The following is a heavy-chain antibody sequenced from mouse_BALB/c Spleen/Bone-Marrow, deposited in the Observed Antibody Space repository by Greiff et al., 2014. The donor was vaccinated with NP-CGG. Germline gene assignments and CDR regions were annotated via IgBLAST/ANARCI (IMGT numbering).Heavy chain of an antibody. Sequence: LQESGAELVRPGTSVKVSCKGSGYAFTNYLIEGVKQRPGQGLEWIGVINSGSGGTKYNEKFKGKATLTADKSSSTAYMQLSSLTSDDSAVYFCARAITDAMDYWGQGTSVTVSS. V-gene: IGHV1-54*01. CDR1: GYAFTNYL. D-gene: IGHD2-4*01. J-gene: IGHJ4*01. CDR2: INSGSGGT. CDR3: ARAITDAMDY.